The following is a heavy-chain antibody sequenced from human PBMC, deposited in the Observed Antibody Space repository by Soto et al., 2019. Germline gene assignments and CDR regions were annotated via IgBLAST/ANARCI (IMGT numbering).Heavy chain of an antibody. Sequence: QVQLVQSGAEVKKPGSSVKVSCKASGSTFSNHIITWVRQAPGQVLEWMGRIIPILDITNYAQKFQGRVTITADKSTTTAYMEVSSLSSEDTAMYYCAKDSPIGSTFSDHGDIDSWGPGTLVTVSS. CDR1: GSTFSNHI. CDR2: IIPILDIT. V-gene: IGHV1-69*08. J-gene: IGHJ4*02. CDR3: AKDSPIGSTFSDHGDIDS. D-gene: IGHD4-17*01.